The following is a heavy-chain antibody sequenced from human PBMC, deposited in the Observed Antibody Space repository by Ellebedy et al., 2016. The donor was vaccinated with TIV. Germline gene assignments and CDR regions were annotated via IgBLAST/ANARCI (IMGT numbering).Heavy chain of an antibody. D-gene: IGHD3-10*01. CDR1: GFIFTGYY. CDR3: ATRGPTISSSLYYYAMNV. Sequence: ASVKVSCKASGFIFTGYYIHWVRQAPGQGLEWMGGIMFLFGAPSYAQKFHDRVTISADGSTSTAYMEMRSLTSEDTAVYYCATRGPTISSSLYYYAMNVWGQGTTVTVSS. CDR2: IMFLFGAP. V-gene: IGHV1-69*13. J-gene: IGHJ6*02.